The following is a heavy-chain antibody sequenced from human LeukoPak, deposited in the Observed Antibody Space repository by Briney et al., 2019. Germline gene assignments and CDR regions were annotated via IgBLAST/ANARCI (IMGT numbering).Heavy chain of an antibody. CDR3: VRVDLVC. V-gene: IGHV3-15*01. CDR1: GFTFSNAW. CDR2: VKSKTDGGTT. Sequence: GGSLRLSCAASGFTFSNAWMSWVRQAPGKGLEWVGRVKSKTDGGTTDYAAPVRGRFAISRDDSKNTLYLQMSSLRVEDTAVYYCVRVDLVCWGQGTLVTVSS. D-gene: IGHD2-8*01. J-gene: IGHJ4*02.